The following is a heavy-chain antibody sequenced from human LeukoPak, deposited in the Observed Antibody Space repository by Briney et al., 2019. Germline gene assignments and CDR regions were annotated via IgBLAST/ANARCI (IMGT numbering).Heavy chain of an antibody. Sequence: GGSLRLSCVVSGFTFSSYAMHWVRQAPGKGLEWVAVISYDGSNKYYADSVKGRFTISRDNSKNTLYLQMNSLRAEDTAVYYCAKGDYDFWSGYSAFSTYYFDYWGQGTLVTVSS. CDR1: GFTFSSYA. CDR3: AKGDYDFWSGYSAFSTYYFDY. J-gene: IGHJ4*02. CDR2: ISYDGSNK. D-gene: IGHD3-3*01. V-gene: IGHV3-30*04.